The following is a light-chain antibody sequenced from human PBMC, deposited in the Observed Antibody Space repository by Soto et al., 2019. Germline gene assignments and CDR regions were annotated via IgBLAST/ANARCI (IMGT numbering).Light chain of an antibody. CDR3: QQYNNWPPIT. V-gene: IGKV3-15*01. Sequence: EIMMTQSPATLSVSPGERATLSCRASQSVSNNLAWYQQKPGQAPRLLIYYASTRATGIPARFTGSGSGTEFTLTISSLQSEDFALYYCQQYNNWPPITFGQGTRLEIK. CDR2: YAS. J-gene: IGKJ5*01. CDR1: QSVSNN.